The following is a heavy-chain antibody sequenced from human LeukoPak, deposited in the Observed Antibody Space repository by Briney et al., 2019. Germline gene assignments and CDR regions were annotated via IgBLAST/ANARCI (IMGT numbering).Heavy chain of an antibody. J-gene: IGHJ4*02. CDR1: GGTFSSYA. D-gene: IGHD6-19*01. V-gene: IGHV1-69*13. CDR3: ARDPGYSSGWYDY. Sequence: SVKVSCKASGGTFSSYAISWVRQAPGQGLEWMGGIIPIFGTANYAQKFQGRVTITADESTSTAYMELSSLRSEDTAVYYCARDPGYSSGWYDYWGQGTLVTVSS. CDR2: IIPIFGTA.